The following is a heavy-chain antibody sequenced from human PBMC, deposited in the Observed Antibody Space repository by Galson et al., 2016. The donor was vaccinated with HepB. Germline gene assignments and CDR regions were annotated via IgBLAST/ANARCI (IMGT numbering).Heavy chain of an antibody. D-gene: IGHD3-3*01. J-gene: IGHJ6*02. CDR3: VFDFWSGYFTMDV. CDR1: GFTFSNAW. CDR2: ISTSGSTK. Sequence: SLRLSCAASGFTFSNAWMSWVRQAPGKGLEWVSDISTSGSTKKYADSVKGRFTISRDNAKNSVFLQMNSLRAGDTAVYYCVFDFWSGYFTMDVWGQGTTVTVSS. V-gene: IGHV3-11*01.